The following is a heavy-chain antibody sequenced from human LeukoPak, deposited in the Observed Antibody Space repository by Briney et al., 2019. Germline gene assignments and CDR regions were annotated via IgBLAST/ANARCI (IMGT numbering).Heavy chain of an antibody. CDR2: IISRGTTI. CDR3: TRGRGYCSGGTCHYFDY. J-gene: IGHJ4*02. D-gene: IGHD2-15*01. V-gene: IGHV3-48*01. CDR1: GFTFSDYS. Sequence: PGGSLRLSCAASGFTFSDYSMNWARQSPGKGLEWVSYIISRGTTIYYADSVKGRFTISRDNAKNSLYLQMNSLRAEDTAVYYCTRGRGYCSGGTCHYFDYWGQGTLVTVSS.